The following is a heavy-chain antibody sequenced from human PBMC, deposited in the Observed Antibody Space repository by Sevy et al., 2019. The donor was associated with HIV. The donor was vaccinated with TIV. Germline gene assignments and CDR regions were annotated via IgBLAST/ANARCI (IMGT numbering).Heavy chain of an antibody. CDR1: GYTFTGYY. CDR3: ARESREWSGY. CDR2: INPNTGGT. V-gene: IGHV1-2*02. Sequence: ASVKVSCKASGYTFTGYYMHWVRQTPRQGLEGMGWINPNTGGTNYAQNFQGRVSMTRDTSISTAYMELSSLRSDDTAVYYCARESREWSGYWGQGTLVTVSS. J-gene: IGHJ4*02. D-gene: IGHD3-3*01.